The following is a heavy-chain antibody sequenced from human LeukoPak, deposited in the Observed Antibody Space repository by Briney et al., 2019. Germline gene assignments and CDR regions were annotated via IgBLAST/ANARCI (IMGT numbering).Heavy chain of an antibody. J-gene: IGHJ4*02. CDR1: GGSFSGYY. D-gene: IGHD6-19*01. Sequence: SETLSLTCAVYGGSFSGYYWSWIRQPPGKGLEWIGEINHSGSTNYNPSLKSRVTISVDTSKSQFSLKLSSVTAADTAVYYCARGAGYSSGWYDYWGQGTLVTVSS. CDR2: INHSGST. CDR3: ARGAGYSSGWYDY. V-gene: IGHV4-34*01.